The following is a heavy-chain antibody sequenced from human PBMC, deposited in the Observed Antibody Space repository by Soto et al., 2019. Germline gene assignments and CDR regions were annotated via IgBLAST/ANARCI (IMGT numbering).Heavy chain of an antibody. CDR3: VRGGGGGLFDP. Sequence: GGSLRLYCVGPGFTFGDSYMSWMRQAPGKGLEWLSYISPGSRYPAYADSVKGRFTISRDNAKRSLYLQMMSLTAEDTAIYYCVRGGGGGLFDPWGQGTMVTVSS. J-gene: IGHJ5*02. D-gene: IGHD2-15*01. V-gene: IGHV3-11*06. CDR2: ISPGSRYP. CDR1: GFTFGDSY.